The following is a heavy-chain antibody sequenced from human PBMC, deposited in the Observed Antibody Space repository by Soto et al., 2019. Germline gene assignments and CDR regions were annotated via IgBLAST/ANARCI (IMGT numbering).Heavy chain of an antibody. CDR3: ATNRGGDYVFYYYGMDV. J-gene: IGHJ6*02. V-gene: IGHV1-2*02. D-gene: IGHD4-17*01. CDR2: INPNSGGT. CDR1: GYTFTGYY. Sequence: GASVKVSCKASGYTFTGYYMHWVRQAPGQGLEWMGWINPNSGGTNYAQKFQGRVTMTGDTSISTAYMELSRLRSDDTAVYYCATNRGGDYVFYYYGMDVWGQGTTVTVSS.